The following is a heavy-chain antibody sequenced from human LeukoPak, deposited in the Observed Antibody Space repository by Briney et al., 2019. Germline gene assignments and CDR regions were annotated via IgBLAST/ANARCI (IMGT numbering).Heavy chain of an antibody. Sequence: PGGSLRLSCAASGFIFSNYWMAWVRQAPGKGLEWVGFIRNKANGGTADYAASVKGRFTISRDDSKTIAYLQMNSLKTEDTAVYFCSRAYSTGWLGINDYWGQGALVTVSS. V-gene: IGHV3-49*04. CDR3: SRAYSTGWLGINDY. J-gene: IGHJ4*02. D-gene: IGHD6-19*01. CDR2: IRNKANGGTA. CDR1: GFIFSNYW.